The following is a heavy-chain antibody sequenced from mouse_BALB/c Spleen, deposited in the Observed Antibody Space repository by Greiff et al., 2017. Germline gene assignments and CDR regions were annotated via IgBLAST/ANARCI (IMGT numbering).Heavy chain of an antibody. V-gene: IGHV3-2*02. J-gene: IGHJ2*01. Sequence: ESGPGLVKPSQSLSLTCTVTGYSITSDYAWNWIRQFPGNKLEWMGYISYSGSTSYNPSLKSRISITRDTSKNQFFLQLNSVTTEDTATYYCARFDYYGSSGNYWGQGTTLTVSS. CDR2: ISYSGST. CDR1: GYSITSDYA. CDR3: ARFDYYGSSGNY. D-gene: IGHD1-1*01.